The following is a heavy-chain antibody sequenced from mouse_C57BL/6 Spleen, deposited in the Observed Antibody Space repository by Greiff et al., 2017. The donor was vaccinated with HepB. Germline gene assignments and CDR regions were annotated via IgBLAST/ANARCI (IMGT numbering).Heavy chain of an antibody. CDR3: ARNWRGTVVATGYFDV. Sequence: VKLMESGPGLVAPSQSLSITCTVSGFSLTSYAISWVRQPPGKGLEWLGVIWTGGGTNYNSALKSRLSISKDNSKSQVFLKMNSLQTDDTARYYCARNWRGTVVATGYFDVWGTGTTVTVSS. CDR2: IWTGGGT. CDR1: GFSLTSYA. V-gene: IGHV2-9-1*01. D-gene: IGHD1-1*01. J-gene: IGHJ1*03.